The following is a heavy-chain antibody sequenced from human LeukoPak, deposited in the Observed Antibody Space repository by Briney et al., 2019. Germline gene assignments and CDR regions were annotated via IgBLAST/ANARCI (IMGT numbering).Heavy chain of an antibody. CDR2: FDPEDGET. CDR3: ATIKIGGSYSHQDAFDI. CDR1: GYTLTELP. Sequence: ASVKVSCKVSGYTLTELPMHWVRQAPGKGLEWMGGFDPEDGETIYAQKFQGRVTMTEDTSTDTAYMELSSLRSEDTAVYYCATIKIGGSYSHQDAFDIWGQGTMVTVSS. V-gene: IGHV1-24*01. D-gene: IGHD1-26*01. J-gene: IGHJ3*02.